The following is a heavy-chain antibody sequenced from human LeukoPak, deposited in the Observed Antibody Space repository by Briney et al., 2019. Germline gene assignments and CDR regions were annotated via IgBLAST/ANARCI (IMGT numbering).Heavy chain of an antibody. CDR2: IVVGSGNT. Sequence: ASVKVSCKASGFTFTSSAVQWVRQARGQRLEWIGRIVVGSGNTNYAQKFQERVTITRDMSTSTAYMELSSLRSEDTAVYYCARAYGGNSAYFDYWGQGTLVTVSS. D-gene: IGHD4-23*01. J-gene: IGHJ4*02. V-gene: IGHV1-58*01. CDR1: GFTFTSSA. CDR3: ARAYGGNSAYFDY.